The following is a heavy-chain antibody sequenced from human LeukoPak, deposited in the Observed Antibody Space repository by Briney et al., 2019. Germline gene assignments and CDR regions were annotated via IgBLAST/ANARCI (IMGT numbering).Heavy chain of an antibody. Sequence: PGGSLRLFCAASGFTFSIYWMTWVRQAPGKGLECVANIRQDGNEQYYMDSVKGRFTISRDNAKNSLFLQMNSLRAEDTAVYYRARAPYSGGWYLMYWGQGTLVTVSS. V-gene: IGHV3-7*01. J-gene: IGHJ4*02. CDR1: GFTFSIYW. CDR3: ARAPYSGGWYLMY. D-gene: IGHD6-19*01. CDR2: IRQDGNEQ.